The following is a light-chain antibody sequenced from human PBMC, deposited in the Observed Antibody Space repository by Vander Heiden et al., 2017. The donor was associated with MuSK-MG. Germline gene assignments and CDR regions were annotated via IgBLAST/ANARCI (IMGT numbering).Light chain of an antibody. J-gene: IGKJ1*01. Sequence: DIQMTHSPSSLPASVGDRVTITCRASQSISSYLNWYQQKPGKAPKLLIYAASSLQSGVPARFSGSGSGTDFTLTISSLQPEDFATYYCQQSYSTPFTFGQGTKVEIK. V-gene: IGKV1-39*01. CDR2: AAS. CDR3: QQSYSTPFT. CDR1: QSISSY.